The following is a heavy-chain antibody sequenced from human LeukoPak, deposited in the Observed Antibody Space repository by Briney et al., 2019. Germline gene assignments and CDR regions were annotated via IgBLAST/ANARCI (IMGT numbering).Heavy chain of an antibody. CDR1: GFTVSSNY. V-gene: IGHV3-66*02. J-gene: IGHJ4*02. CDR2: IYSGGTA. CDR3: ARGSSLAAVARGFDY. D-gene: IGHD6-19*01. Sequence: PGGSLRLSCAASGFTVSSNYMGWVRQAPGKGLDWVSVIYSGGTAYYADSVKGRFTISRDSSKNMLHLQMDSLTVDDTALYYCARGSSLAAVARGFDYWGQGTLVTVSS.